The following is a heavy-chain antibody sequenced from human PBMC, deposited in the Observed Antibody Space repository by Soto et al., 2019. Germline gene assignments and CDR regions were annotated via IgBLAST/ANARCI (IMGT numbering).Heavy chain of an antibody. CDR1: GGSISSGDYY. V-gene: IGHV4-30-4*01. CDR3: ARESQDFGVVINTPGYYGMDV. D-gene: IGHD3-3*01. J-gene: IGHJ6*02. Sequence: QVQLQESGPGLVKPSQTLSLTCTVSGGSISSGDYYWSWIRQPPGKGLEWIGYIYYSGSTYYNPSLKSRVTISVDTSKNQFSLKLSSVTAADTAVYYCARESQDFGVVINTPGYYGMDVWGQGTTVTVSS. CDR2: IYYSGST.